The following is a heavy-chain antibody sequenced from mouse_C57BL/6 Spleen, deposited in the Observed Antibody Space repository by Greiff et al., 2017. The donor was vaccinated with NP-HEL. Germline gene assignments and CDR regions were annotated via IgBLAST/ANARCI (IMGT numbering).Heavy chain of an antibody. J-gene: IGHJ4*01. CDR3: ASGTAQAPMDY. CDR1: GYSITSDY. CDR2: ISYSGST. Sequence: VQLQQSGPGLAKPSQTLSLTCSVTGYSITSDYWNWIRNFPGNKLEYMGYISYSGSTYYNPSLKSRISITRNTSKNQYYLQLNSVTTEDTATYCGASGTAQAPMDYWGQGTSVTVSS. D-gene: IGHD3-1*01. V-gene: IGHV3-8*01.